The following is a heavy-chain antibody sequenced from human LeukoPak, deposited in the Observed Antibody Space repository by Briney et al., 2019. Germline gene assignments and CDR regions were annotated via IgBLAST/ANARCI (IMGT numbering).Heavy chain of an antibody. Sequence: ASVKVSCKSSGDTFSNSAINWVRQAPGQGLVFGTTNYAPTFQGRVTITADPSTSTAYMDLNSLKSGGTATYYCARDGAFVYHYKSGLDLWGQGTLVTVSS. CDR1: GDTFSNSA. J-gene: IGHJ5*02. D-gene: IGHD5/OR15-5a*01. V-gene: IGHV1-69*13. CDR2: GTT. CDR3: ARDGAFVYHYKSGLDL.